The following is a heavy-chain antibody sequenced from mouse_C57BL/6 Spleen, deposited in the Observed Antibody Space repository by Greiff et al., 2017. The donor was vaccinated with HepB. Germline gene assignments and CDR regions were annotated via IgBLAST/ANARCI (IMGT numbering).Heavy chain of an antibody. J-gene: IGHJ2*01. CDR2: IDPSDSYT. D-gene: IGHD2-5*01. CDR1: GYTFTSYW. Sequence: QVQLQQPGAELVRPGTSVKLSCKASGYTFTSYWMHWVKQRPGQGLEWIGVIDPSDSYTNYNQKFKGKATLTVDTSSSTAYMQLSSLTSEDSAVYYCARSNYSNFFDYWGQGTTLTVSS. CDR3: ARSNYSNFFDY. V-gene: IGHV1-59*01.